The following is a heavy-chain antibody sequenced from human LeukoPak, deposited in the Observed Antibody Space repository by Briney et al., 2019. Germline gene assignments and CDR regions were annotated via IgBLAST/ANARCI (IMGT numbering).Heavy chain of an antibody. Sequence: GGSLRLSCAASGFTFSSYSMNWVRQAPGKGLEWVSSISSSSSYIYYADSVKGRFTISRDNAKNSLYLQMNSLRAEDTAVYYCARMVYSSYYYYMDVWGKGTTVTVSS. D-gene: IGHD4-11*01. CDR1: GFTFSSYS. CDR3: ARMVYSSYYYYMDV. J-gene: IGHJ6*03. V-gene: IGHV3-21*01. CDR2: ISSSSSYI.